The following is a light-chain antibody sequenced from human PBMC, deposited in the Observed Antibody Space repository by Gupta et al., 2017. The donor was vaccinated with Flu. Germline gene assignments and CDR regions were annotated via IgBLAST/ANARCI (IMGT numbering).Light chain of an antibody. CDR3: QQYGSSPLYT. CDR2: GAY. Sequence: TLSLSPGERATLSCRASQSVSSSYVAWYQQKPGQAPRLLIYGAYSRATGIPDRFSGSGSGTDFTLTISRLEPEDFAVYYCQQYGSSPLYTFGQGTKLEIK. J-gene: IGKJ2*01. V-gene: IGKV3-20*01. CDR1: QSVSSSY.